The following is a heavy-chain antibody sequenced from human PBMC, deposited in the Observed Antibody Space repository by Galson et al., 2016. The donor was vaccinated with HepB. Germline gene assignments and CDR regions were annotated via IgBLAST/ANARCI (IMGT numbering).Heavy chain of an antibody. CDR2: INPTGTST. CDR3: ARDKIEVPPTGNYYYYGMDV. J-gene: IGHJ6*02. CDR1: GFAFSTYY. Sequence: SVKVSCKASGFAFSTYYMHWVRQAPGQGLEWMGIINPTGTSTMYAQKFQGRVIMTRDTSTSTVYVELSSLRSEDTAVYYCARDKIEVPPTGNYYYYGMDVWGQGTTVTVSS. D-gene: IGHD3-22*01. V-gene: IGHV1-46*01.